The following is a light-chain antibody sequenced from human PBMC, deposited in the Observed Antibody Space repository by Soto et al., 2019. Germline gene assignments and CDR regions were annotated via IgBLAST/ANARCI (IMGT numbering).Light chain of an antibody. J-gene: IGLJ1*01. CDR1: SSDVGGYNY. CDR2: EVS. Sequence: QSVLTQPASVSGSAGQSITISCTGTSSDVGGYNYVSWYQQHPGKAPKLMIYEVSNRPSGVSNRFSGSKSGNTASLTISGLQAEDEADYYCSSYTCSSTYVFGTGTKATVL. V-gene: IGLV2-14*01. CDR3: SSYTCSSTYV.